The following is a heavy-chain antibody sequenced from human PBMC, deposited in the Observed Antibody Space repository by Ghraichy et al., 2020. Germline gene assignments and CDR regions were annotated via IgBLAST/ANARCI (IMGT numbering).Heavy chain of an antibody. V-gene: IGHV4-39*01. CDR2: IYYSGST. Sequence: SETLSLTCTVSGGSISSSSYYWGWIRQPPGKGLEWIGSIYYSGSTYYNPSLKSRVTISVDTSKNQFSLKLSSVTAADTAVYYCARLGLYYDFWSGYYIRSPSAYYFDYWGQGTLVTVSS. J-gene: IGHJ4*02. CDR1: GGSISSSSYY. D-gene: IGHD3-3*01. CDR3: ARLGLYYDFWSGYYIRSPSAYYFDY.